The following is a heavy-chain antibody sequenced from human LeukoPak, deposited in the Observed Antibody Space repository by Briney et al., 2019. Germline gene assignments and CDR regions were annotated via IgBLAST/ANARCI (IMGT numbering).Heavy chain of an antibody. CDR3: AKRCSGGSCYGDY. J-gene: IGHJ4*02. CDR2: ISGSGGGT. Sequence: GGSLRLSCAASGFTFNSYAMTWVRQAPGKGLEWVAAISGSGGGTYFADSVKGRFTISRDNSKNTLFLQMNSLRAEDTAIYYCAKRCSGGSCYGDYWGQGTLVTVSS. CDR1: GFTFNSYA. D-gene: IGHD2-15*01. V-gene: IGHV3-23*01.